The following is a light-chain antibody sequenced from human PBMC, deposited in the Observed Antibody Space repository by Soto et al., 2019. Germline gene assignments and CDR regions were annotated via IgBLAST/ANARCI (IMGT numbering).Light chain of an antibody. J-gene: IGKJ3*01. Sequence: EIVLTQSPGTLSLSPGERATLSCRASQTVSSTYLAWYQLKPGQAPRLLIFGASIRATGIPDRFSGSGSGTDFTLTINSLEPEDFAVYYCLQYGSSPLFTFGPGTKVDIK. CDR2: GAS. CDR3: LQYGSSPLFT. V-gene: IGKV3-20*01. CDR1: QTVSSTY.